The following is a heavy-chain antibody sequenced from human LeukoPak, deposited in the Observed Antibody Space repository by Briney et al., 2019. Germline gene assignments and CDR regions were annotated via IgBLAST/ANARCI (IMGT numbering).Heavy chain of an antibody. D-gene: IGHD1-1*01. CDR2: INPSGGST. CDR1: GFTFTSYY. CDR3: ARGTVNFDY. Sequence: GASVKASCKASGFTFTSYYMHWVRQAPGQGLEWMGIINPSGGSTSYAQKFQGRVTITRDTSASTAYMELSSLRSEDTAVYYCARGTVNFDYWGQGTLVTVSS. V-gene: IGHV1-46*01. J-gene: IGHJ4*02.